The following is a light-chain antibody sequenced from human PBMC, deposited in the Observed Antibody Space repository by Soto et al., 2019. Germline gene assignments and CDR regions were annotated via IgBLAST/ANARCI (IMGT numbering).Light chain of an antibody. V-gene: IGLV1-40*01. CDR1: SSNIGAGYD. Sequence: QSVLTQPPSVSGAPGQRVTISCTGTSSNIGAGYDVHWYQHLPGTVPKLLIFGDTNRPSGVADRFSGSRSGTSASLAITGLQVGDEADYYCQSFDNSPSAWVFGGGTKVTVL. CDR2: GDT. J-gene: IGLJ3*02. CDR3: QSFDNSPSAWV.